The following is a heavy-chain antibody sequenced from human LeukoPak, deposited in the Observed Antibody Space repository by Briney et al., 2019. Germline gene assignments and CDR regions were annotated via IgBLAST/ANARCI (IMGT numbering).Heavy chain of an antibody. CDR3: ARPKKYTIALDY. CDR1: GGSFSGYY. D-gene: IGHD2-2*02. CDR2: INHSGST. J-gene: IGHJ4*02. Sequence: PSETLSLTCAVYGGSFSGYYWSWIRQPPGKGLEWIGEINHSGSTNYNPSLKSRVTISVDTSKNQFSLKLSSVTAADTAMYYCARPKKYTIALDYWGQGTLVIVSS. V-gene: IGHV4-34*01.